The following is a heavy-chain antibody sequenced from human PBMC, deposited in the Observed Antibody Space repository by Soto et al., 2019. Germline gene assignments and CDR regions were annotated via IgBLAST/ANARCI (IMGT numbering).Heavy chain of an antibody. V-gene: IGHV4-61*01. CDR3: AGGEAINWFDS. Sequence: SETLSLPCTVSGGSVSSASFYWNWIRQPPGKGLEWIGYISYSGSTNYNPSLRSRVTISVDTSKNQFSLRLTSATAADTAVYYCAGGEAINWFDSWGQGTRVTVSS. CDR2: ISYSGST. D-gene: IGHD5-18*01. J-gene: IGHJ5*01. CDR1: GGSVSSASFY.